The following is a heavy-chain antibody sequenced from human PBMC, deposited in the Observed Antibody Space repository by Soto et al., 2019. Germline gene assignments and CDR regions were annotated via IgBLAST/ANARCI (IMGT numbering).Heavy chain of an antibody. V-gene: IGHV6-1*01. CDR3: ARGVAGSGFDL. CDR1: GDSVSSNTAA. D-gene: IGHD6-19*01. CDR2: TYYRSNWRH. Sequence: QTLSLTFAISGDSVSSNTAAWNWIRSSPSRGLEWLGRTYYRSNWRHDYAVSVKSRITVNPDTSKNHFSLQLNSVTPDDTAVYYCARGVAGSGFDLWGQGTLVTVSS. J-gene: IGHJ4*02.